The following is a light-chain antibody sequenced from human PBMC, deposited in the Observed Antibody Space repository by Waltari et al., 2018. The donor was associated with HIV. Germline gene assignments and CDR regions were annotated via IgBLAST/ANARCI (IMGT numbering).Light chain of an antibody. J-gene: IGLJ1*01. V-gene: IGLV2-11*01. CDR2: DVT. CDR1: SSDVCGYTF. Sequence: QSALTQPRSVSGSPGQSVTISCTGTSSDVCGYTFVSWYQHHPGKAPKLVISDVTKRPSGVPERFSGSKSGNTASLTVSGLQAEEEADYYCFSYSGSGTLYVFGTGTEVTVL. CDR3: FSYSGSGTLYV.